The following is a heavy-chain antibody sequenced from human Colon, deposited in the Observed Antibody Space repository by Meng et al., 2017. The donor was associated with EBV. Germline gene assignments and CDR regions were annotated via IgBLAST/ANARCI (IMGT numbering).Heavy chain of an antibody. CDR1: GFSFSGYW. V-gene: IGHV3-74*03. CDR3: ARDDASEFD. D-gene: IGHD3-10*01. Sequence: VQLGGSGGGLVHPGGSWRISCAACGFSFSGYWMHWVRQAPGKGLAWVSRINGDGSGTTYADSVKGRFSISRDNAKNTLYLQMNSLRAEDTATYYCARDDASEFDWGQGTLVTVSS. J-gene: IGHJ4*02. CDR2: INGDGSGT.